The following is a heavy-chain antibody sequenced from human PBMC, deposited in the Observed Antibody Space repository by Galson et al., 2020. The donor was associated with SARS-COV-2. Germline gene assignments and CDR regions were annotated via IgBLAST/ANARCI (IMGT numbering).Heavy chain of an antibody. CDR2: IYYSGTN. D-gene: IGHD3-16*01. V-gene: IGHV4-39*01. CDR3: ARHVRRLHFDY. Sequence: SETLSLTCTVFGGSISSTSYYWGWVRQPPGKGLEWIATIYYSGTNYHNPSFESRVTISMDTSKSQFSLKLSSVTAPDTAVYYCARHVRRLHFDYWGQGTLVTVSS. CDR1: GGSISSTSYY. J-gene: IGHJ4*02.